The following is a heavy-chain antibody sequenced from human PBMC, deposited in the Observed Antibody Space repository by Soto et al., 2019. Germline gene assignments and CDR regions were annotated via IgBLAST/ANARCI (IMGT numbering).Heavy chain of an antibody. Sequence: QVRLVQSAAEVKKPGASVRVSCKASGYTFSNYGITWVRQAPGQGLEWMGWISAYNGNTHVAQKFQGRVTMTTDTPTTTAFMELRSVRSEGTGVYYCARVADCSMPTCSCPTRFHMRGYYYYYGMDVWGPGTTVTVSS. V-gene: IGHV1-18*01. CDR2: ISAYNGNT. D-gene: IGHD2-2*01. CDR1: GYTFSNYG. CDR3: ARVADCSMPTCSCPTRFHMRGYYYYYGMDV. J-gene: IGHJ6*02.